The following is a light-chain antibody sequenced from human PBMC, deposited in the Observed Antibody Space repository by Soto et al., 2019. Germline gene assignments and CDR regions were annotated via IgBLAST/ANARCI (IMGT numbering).Light chain of an antibody. CDR2: LGS. CDR1: QSLLHSNGYNY. CDR3: MQALQTPPWT. J-gene: IGKJ1*01. V-gene: IGKV2-28*01. Sequence: DIVMTQSPLSLPVTPGEPASISCRSSQSLLHSNGYNYLDWYLQKPGQSPQLLTYLGSNRASGVPDRFSGSGSGTDFTLKISRVEAEDVGVYYCMQALQTPPWTFGQGTKVDIK.